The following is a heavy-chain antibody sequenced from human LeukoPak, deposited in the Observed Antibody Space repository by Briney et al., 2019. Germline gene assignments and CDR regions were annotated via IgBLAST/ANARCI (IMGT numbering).Heavy chain of an antibody. CDR2: ISGSGGST. CDR3: AKEPAAAKKGWFDP. CDR1: GFTFSSYD. D-gene: IGHD6-13*01. V-gene: IGHV3-23*01. J-gene: IGHJ5*02. Sequence: TGGSLRLSCAASGFTFSSYDMHWVRQATGKGLEWVSAISGSGGSTYYADSVKGRFTISRDNSKNTLYLQMNSLRAEDTAVYYCAKEPAAAKKGWFDPWGQGTLVTVSS.